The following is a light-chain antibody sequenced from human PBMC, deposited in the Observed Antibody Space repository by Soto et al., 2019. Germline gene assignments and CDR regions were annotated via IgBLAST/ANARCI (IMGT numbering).Light chain of an antibody. CDR3: QQYNVYPYT. V-gene: IGKV1-5*03. CDR1: QTISSW. J-gene: IGKJ2*01. CDR2: KAS. Sequence: DIQMTQSPSTLSASVGDRVTITCRASQTISSWLAWYQQKPGKAPKVLIYKASNLESGVPSRFSGSESGTKFTLTISNLQPDDFATYYCQQYNVYPYTFGQGTKLEIK.